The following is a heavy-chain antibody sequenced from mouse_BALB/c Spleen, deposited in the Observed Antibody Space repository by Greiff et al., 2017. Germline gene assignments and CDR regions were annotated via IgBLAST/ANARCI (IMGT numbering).Heavy chain of an antibody. Sequence: EVQLVESGPSLVKPSQTLSLTCSVTGDSITSGYWNWIRKFPGNKLEYMGYISYSGSTYYNPSLKSRISITRDTSKNQYYLQLNSVTTEDTATYYCASHYGSSSSYAMDYWGQGTSVTVSS. D-gene: IGHD1-1*01. J-gene: IGHJ4*01. V-gene: IGHV3-8*02. CDR3: ASHYGSSSSYAMDY. CDR1: GDSITSGY. CDR2: ISYSGST.